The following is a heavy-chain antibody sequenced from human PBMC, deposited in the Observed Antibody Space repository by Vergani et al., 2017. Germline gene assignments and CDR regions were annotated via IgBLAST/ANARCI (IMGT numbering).Heavy chain of an antibody. CDR1: GGTFSSYA. CDR3: ARGVTLYYFDW. V-gene: IGHV1-69*04. J-gene: IGHJ4*02. CDR2: IIPILGIA. D-gene: IGHD2-21*02. Sequence: QVQLVQSGAEVKKPGSSVKVSCKASGGTFSSYAISWVRQAPGLGLEWMGRIIPILGIATYAQKFQGRVTITADKSTSTAYMELSSLGSEDTAVYYCARGVTLYYFDWWGQGTLVTVSS.